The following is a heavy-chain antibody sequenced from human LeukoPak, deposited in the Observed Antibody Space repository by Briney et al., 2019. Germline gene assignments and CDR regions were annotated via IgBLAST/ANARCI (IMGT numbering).Heavy chain of an antibody. CDR1: GYTFTGYY. CDR3: ARDIVVVPAAMGRGWFDP. Sequence: ASVKVSCKASGYTFTGYYMHWVRQAPGQGLGWMGWINPNSGGTNYAQKFQGRVTMTRDTSISTAYMELSRLRSDDTAVYYCARDIVVVPAAMGRGWFDPWGQGTLVTVSS. V-gene: IGHV1-2*02. CDR2: INPNSGGT. D-gene: IGHD2-2*01. J-gene: IGHJ5*02.